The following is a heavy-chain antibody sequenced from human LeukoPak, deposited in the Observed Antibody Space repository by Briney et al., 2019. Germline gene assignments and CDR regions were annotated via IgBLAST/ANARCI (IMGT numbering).Heavy chain of an antibody. V-gene: IGHV1-18*01. D-gene: IGHD3-22*01. Sequence: ASVKVSCKASGYAFINYGITWVRQAPGQGLEWMGWISAYNTNTNYAQKLQGRVTMTTDTSTSTAYMELRSLRSDDTAVYYCARVVLDHYYDSSGYLGTLDYWGQGALVTVSS. J-gene: IGHJ4*02. CDR3: ARVVLDHYYDSSGYLGTLDY. CDR2: ISAYNTNT. CDR1: GYAFINYG.